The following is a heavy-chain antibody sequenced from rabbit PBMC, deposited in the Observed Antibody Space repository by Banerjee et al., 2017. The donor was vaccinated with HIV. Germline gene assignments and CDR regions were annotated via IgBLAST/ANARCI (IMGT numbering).Heavy chain of an antibody. CDR3: ARTAASSSGGYISYYFNL. CDR2: IYAGTSGST. Sequence: QQQLEESGGGLVKPGGTLTLTCKASGIDFSSYYRMCWVRQAPGRGLEWIACIYAGTSGSTRYASWAKGRFTISKTSSTTVTLQMTSLTAADTATYFCARTAASSSGGYISYYFNLWGPGTLVTVS. D-gene: IGHD1-1*01. CDR1: GIDFSSYYR. V-gene: IGHV1S45*01. J-gene: IGHJ4*01.